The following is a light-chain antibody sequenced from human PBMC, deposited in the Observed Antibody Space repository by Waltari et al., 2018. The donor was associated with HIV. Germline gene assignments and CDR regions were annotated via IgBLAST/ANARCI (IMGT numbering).Light chain of an antibody. CDR3: HQYYSPLMST. Sequence: DIVMTQSPDSLAVSLGKRATITCRSSQNVFDSSNKKNYLAWYQQKPGQSPRLLISWASTRESGVPDRFSGSGSGTDFTLTISSLQAEDVALYYCHQYYSPLMSTFGQGTKLEIK. V-gene: IGKV4-1*01. CDR1: QNVFDSSNKKNY. CDR2: WAS. J-gene: IGKJ2*01.